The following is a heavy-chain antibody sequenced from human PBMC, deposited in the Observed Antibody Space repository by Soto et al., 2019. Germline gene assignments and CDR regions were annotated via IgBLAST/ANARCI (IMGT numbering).Heavy chain of an antibody. CDR2: ISYDGSNK. D-gene: IGHD6-25*01. CDR1: GFTFSSYG. Sequence: GGSLRLSCAASGFTFSSYGMHWVRQAPGKGLEWVAVISYDGSNKYYADSVKGRFTISRDNSKNTLYLQVNSLRAEDTAVYYCAIDPSGYTDGYYYYYYMDVWGKGTTVTVSS. V-gene: IGHV3-30*03. J-gene: IGHJ6*03. CDR3: AIDPSGYTDGYYYYYYMDV.